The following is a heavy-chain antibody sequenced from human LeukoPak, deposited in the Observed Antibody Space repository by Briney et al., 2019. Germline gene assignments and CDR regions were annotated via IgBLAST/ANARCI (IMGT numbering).Heavy chain of an antibody. CDR2: IIPILGIA. Sequence: ASVKVSCKASGGTFSSYAISWVRQAPGQGLEWMGRIIPILGIANYAQKFQGRVTITADKSTSTAYMELSSLRSEDTAVYYCARTIEDYYDSSGFGGYFDYWGQGTLVTVSS. V-gene: IGHV1-69*04. CDR3: ARTIEDYYDSSGFGGYFDY. J-gene: IGHJ4*02. D-gene: IGHD3-22*01. CDR1: GGTFSSYA.